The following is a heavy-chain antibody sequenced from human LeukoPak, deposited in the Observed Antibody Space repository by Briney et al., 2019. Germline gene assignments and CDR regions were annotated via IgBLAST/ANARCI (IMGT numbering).Heavy chain of an antibody. CDR3: ARASTWHGKSVPGTEDY. D-gene: IGHD6-19*01. J-gene: IGHJ4*02. CDR2: MNPHTGST. Sequence: ASVKVSCKASGYTFTNYDIIWVRQATGQGLEWMGWMNPHTGSTGYAPKFQGRVTMTRSTSITTAYMELTSLRSEDTAVYYCARASTWHGKSVPGTEDYWGQGTPVIVSS. CDR1: GYTFTNYD. V-gene: IGHV1-8*01.